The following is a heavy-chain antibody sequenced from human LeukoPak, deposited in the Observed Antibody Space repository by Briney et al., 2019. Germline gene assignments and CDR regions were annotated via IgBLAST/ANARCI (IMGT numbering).Heavy chain of an antibody. J-gene: IGHJ4*02. D-gene: IGHD1-26*01. Sequence: SETLSLTCTVSGGSISSSSYYWGWIRQPPGKGLEWIGTIYYSGSTYYNPSLKSRVTISVDTSKNQFSLKLSSVTAADTAVYYCARHSPVGIFYFDYWGQGTLVTVSS. CDR2: IYYSGST. CDR3: ARHSPVGIFYFDY. V-gene: IGHV4-39*01. CDR1: GGSISSSSYY.